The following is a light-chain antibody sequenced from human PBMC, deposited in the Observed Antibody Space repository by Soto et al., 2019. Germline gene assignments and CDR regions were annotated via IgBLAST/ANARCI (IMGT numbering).Light chain of an antibody. CDR1: QSVNSSY. V-gene: IGKV3-20*01. Sequence: EIVLTQSPGTLSLSPGERVTLYCRASQSVNSSYLAWYQHKPGQPPRLLIYGASTRATGIPDRFSGSGSGTDFTLTIARLEPGDFAVYYCQHYGNSPQTFGQGTKVDIK. CDR3: QHYGNSPQT. CDR2: GAS. J-gene: IGKJ1*01.